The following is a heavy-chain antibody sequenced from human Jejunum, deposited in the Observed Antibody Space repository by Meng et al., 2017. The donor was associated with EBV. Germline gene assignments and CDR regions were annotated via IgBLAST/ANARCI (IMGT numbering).Heavy chain of an antibody. J-gene: IGHJ5*02. D-gene: IGHD5-24*01. V-gene: IGHV1-46*01. CDR3: AGGMTIRQNWFDP. Sequence: QVQWEQSGAEVKKPGASVKVSCKVYGDNFTRYYMHWVRQAPGQGLEWMGIINATGDSTTYAEKFQGRLTMTRDTSTTTAYMELSSLRSEDTAVYYCAGGMTIRQNWFDPWGQGTLVTVSS. CDR1: GDNFTRYY. CDR2: INATGDST.